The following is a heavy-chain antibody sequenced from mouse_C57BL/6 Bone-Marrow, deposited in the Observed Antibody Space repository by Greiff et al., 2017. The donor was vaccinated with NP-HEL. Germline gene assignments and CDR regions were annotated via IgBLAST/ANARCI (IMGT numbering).Heavy chain of an antibody. J-gene: IGHJ4*01. D-gene: IGHD1-2*01. CDR1: GFNIKDDY. CDR2: IDPENGDT. CDR3: ALLRHYAMDY. Sequence: EVQLQESGAELVRPGASVKLSCTASGFNIKDDYMHWVKQRPEQGLEWIGWIDPENGDTEYASKFQGKATITADTSSNTAYLQLSSLTSEDTAVYYCALLRHYAMDYWGQGTSVTVSS. V-gene: IGHV14-4*01.